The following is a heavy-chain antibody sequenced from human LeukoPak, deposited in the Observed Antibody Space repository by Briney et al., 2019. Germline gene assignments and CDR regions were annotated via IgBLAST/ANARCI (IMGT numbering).Heavy chain of an antibody. D-gene: IGHD3-10*01. Sequence: GGSLILSCAASGFTFSNYAMSWVRQAPGKGLEWVSAISNSGDNTYYAESVKGRFTISRDNSKSTLYLQMNSLEAEDTAVYYCAKSRGSGTYYKGNDYWGQGTLVTVSS. J-gene: IGHJ4*02. CDR1: GFTFSNYA. V-gene: IGHV3-23*01. CDR2: ISNSGDNT. CDR3: AKSRGSGTYYKGNDY.